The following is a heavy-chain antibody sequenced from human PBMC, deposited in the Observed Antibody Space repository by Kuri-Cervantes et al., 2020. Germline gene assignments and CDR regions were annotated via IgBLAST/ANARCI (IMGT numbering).Heavy chain of an antibody. CDR2: IIPIFGTA. Sequence: SVKVSCKASGYTFTSYGISWVRQAPGQGLEWMGGIIPIFGTANYAQKFQGRVTITADESTSTAYMELSSLRSEDTAVYYCARLYGSGAAFDYWGQGTLVTVSS. CDR1: GYTFTSYG. J-gene: IGHJ4*02. V-gene: IGHV1-69*13. CDR3: ARLYGSGAAFDY. D-gene: IGHD3-10*01.